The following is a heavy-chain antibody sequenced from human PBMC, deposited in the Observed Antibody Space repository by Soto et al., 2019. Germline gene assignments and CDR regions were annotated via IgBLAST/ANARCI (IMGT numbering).Heavy chain of an antibody. CDR1: GFTFSSYV. J-gene: IGHJ4*02. CDR2: SDGSGYDK. CDR3: VKEIVAAAYAATSAFDL. Sequence: EVQLLESGGGLVQPGGSLRLSCETSGFTFSSYVMGWVRQAPGAGLEWVSVSDGSGYDKALADSVKGRFTISRDNSKDTLYLEMNSLRAEDTGIYYSVKEIVAAAYAATSAFDLWGQGTLVTVST. D-gene: IGHD2-21*01. V-gene: IGHV3-23*01.